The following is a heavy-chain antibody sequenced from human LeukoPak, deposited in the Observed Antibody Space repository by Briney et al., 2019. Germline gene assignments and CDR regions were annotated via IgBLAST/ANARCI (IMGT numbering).Heavy chain of an antibody. V-gene: IGHV3-15*01. J-gene: IGHJ2*01. CDR3: TTETNWYFYI. Sequence: GGSLRLYCAASGCTFTNAWLSWVRQAPGKGLEWIGRIKSKTDGGTTDYAAPVKGRFTISRDDSENTLYLQMNSLKTEDTAVYFCTTETNWYFYIWGRGTLVTVSS. CDR1: GCTFTNAW. D-gene: IGHD1-1*01. CDR2: IKSKTDGGTT.